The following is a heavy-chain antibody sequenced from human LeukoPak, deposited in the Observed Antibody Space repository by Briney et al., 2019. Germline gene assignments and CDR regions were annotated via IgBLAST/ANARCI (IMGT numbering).Heavy chain of an antibody. J-gene: IGHJ3*02. CDR1: GGSISSYY. D-gene: IGHD4-17*01. Sequence: SETLSLTCTVSGGSISSYYWSWIRQPPGKGLEWIGYIYYSGSTNYNPSLKSRVTISVDTSENQFSLKLSSVTAADTAVYYCARDLGIYGDYAFDIWGQGTMVTVSS. V-gene: IGHV4-59*01. CDR3: ARDLGIYGDYAFDI. CDR2: IYYSGST.